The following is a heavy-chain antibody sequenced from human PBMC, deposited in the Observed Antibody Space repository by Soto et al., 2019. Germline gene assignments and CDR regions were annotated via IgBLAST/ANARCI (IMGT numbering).Heavy chain of an antibody. Sequence: QVQLVESGGGVVQPGGSLRLSCAASGFTFSNFVMHWVRQAPGKGLEWVAATSYDGKNKDHADSVKGRFTISRDNSKNTLYLQMNSLSPEDTAVYFCARERAIAATGIFYYWGQGTLVTVSS. CDR3: ARERAIAATGIFYY. J-gene: IGHJ4*02. CDR2: TSYDGKNK. D-gene: IGHD6-13*01. V-gene: IGHV3-30*04. CDR1: GFTFSNFV.